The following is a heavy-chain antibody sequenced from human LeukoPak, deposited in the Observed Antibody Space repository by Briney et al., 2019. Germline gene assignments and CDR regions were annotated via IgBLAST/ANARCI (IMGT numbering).Heavy chain of an antibody. J-gene: IGHJ4*02. Sequence: PSETLSLTCAVYGGSFSGYYWSWIRQPPGKGLEWIGEINHSGSTNYNPSLKSRVTISVVTSKNQFSLKLSSVTAADTAVYYCARVNPSITGQFYYFDYWGQGTLVTVSS. CDR2: INHSGST. CDR3: ARVNPSITGQFYYFDY. CDR1: GGSFSGYY. V-gene: IGHV4-34*01. D-gene: IGHD1-20*01.